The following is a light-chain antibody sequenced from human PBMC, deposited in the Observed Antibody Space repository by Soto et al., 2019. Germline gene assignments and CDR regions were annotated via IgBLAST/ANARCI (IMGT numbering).Light chain of an antibody. J-gene: IGLJ1*01. CDR2: EVT. CDR3: SSYTSSSTLFYV. V-gene: IGLV2-14*01. CDR1: SSDVGGYNY. Sequence: QSALTPPASVSGSPGQSITISFTGTSSDVGGYNYVSWYQQHPGKAPKLMIYEVTNRPSGVSNRFSGSKSGNTASLTISGLQAEDEADYYCSSYTSSSTLFYVFGTGTKVTVL.